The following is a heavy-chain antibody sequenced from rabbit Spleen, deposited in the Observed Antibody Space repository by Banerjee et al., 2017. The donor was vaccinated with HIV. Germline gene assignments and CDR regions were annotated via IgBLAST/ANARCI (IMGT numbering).Heavy chain of an antibody. D-gene: IGHD4-1*01. CDR2: IYAVKGST. V-gene: IGHV1S47*01. CDR1: GFDFSSYG. CDR3: ARAIVPWLGLTRLDL. Sequence: QEQLTETGGGLVQPGGSLTLSCKASGFDFSSYGVSWVRQAPGKGLEWIGIIYAVKGSTDYASWVNGRFTISSDNAQNTVDLQMHSLTAADTATYFCARAIVPWLGLTRLDLWGQGTLVTVS. J-gene: IGHJ3*01.